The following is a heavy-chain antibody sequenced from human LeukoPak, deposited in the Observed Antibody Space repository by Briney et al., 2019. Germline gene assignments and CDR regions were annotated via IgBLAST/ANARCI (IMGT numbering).Heavy chain of an antibody. Sequence: GGSLRLSCAASGFTFDDYAMHWVRQAPGKGLEWVSGISWNSGSIGHADSVKGRFTISRDNAKNSLYLQMNSLRAEDTALYYCAKGSAYDYWGQGTLVTVSS. J-gene: IGHJ4*02. CDR1: GFTFDDYA. CDR3: AKGSAYDY. CDR2: ISWNSGSI. V-gene: IGHV3-9*01. D-gene: IGHD3-16*01.